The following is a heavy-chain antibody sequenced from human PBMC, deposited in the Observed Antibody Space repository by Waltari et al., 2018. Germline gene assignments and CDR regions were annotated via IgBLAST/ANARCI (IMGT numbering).Heavy chain of an antibody. V-gene: IGHV5-51*01. J-gene: IGHJ4*02. CDR1: GYRFPGYW. Sequence: EVQLVQSGAEVKKPGASLKLSCQGSGYRFPGYWIAWVRQMPGKGLEYMGLIYPDDSDVKYNPSFQGQVTISVDKSINTAYLQWGSLKASDSAMYFCARHIYSSGWYFYFDHWGQGTLVTVSS. D-gene: IGHD6-19*01. CDR2: IYPDDSDV. CDR3: ARHIYSSGWYFYFDH.